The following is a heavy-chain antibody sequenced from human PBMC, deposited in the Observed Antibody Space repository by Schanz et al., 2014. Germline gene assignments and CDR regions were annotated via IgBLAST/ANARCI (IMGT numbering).Heavy chain of an antibody. Sequence: EVQLVESGEALVHPGGPRDLSLEASGFTFGNPSMAGVRRAQGKGLGWVARVRNKNNRYTTEYAASVKGRFTISRDDSKNSLYLQMNSLKTEDTAMYYCARRASCSRIGCPFDSWGQGTLVTVSS. V-gene: IGHV3-72*01. D-gene: IGHD2-2*01. CDR2: VRNKNNRYTT. CDR3: ARRASCSRIGCPFDS. CDR1: GFTFGNPS. J-gene: IGHJ4*02.